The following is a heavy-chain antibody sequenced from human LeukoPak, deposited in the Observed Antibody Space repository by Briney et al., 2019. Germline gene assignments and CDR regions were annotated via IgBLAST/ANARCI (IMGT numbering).Heavy chain of an antibody. Sequence: GGSLRLSCAASGFTFSDYYMSWIRQAPGKGLEWVSYISSSGSTIYYADSVKGRFTISRDNAKNSLYLQMNSLRAEDTAVYYWASSEDFRDYYDSSGYYYVDYWGQGTLVTVPS. CDR3: ASSEDFRDYYDSSGYYYVDY. CDR1: GFTFSDYY. CDR2: ISSSGSTI. J-gene: IGHJ4*02. D-gene: IGHD3-22*01. V-gene: IGHV3-11*01.